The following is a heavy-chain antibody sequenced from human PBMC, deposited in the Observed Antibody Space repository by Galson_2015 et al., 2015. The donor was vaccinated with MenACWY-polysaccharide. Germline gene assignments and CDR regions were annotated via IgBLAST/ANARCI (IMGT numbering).Heavy chain of an antibody. CDR3: VRALTNFEY. Sequence: SLRLSCAASGFSFSSYGMHWVRQAPGKGLEWVAVISRDGTIKKYADSVRDRFSISRDNSKNTLDLQMNSLRVEDTAVYHCVRALTNFEYWGQGTLVTVSS. D-gene: IGHD1-1*01. CDR1: GFSFSSYG. CDR2: ISRDGTIK. V-gene: IGHV3-30*03. J-gene: IGHJ4*02.